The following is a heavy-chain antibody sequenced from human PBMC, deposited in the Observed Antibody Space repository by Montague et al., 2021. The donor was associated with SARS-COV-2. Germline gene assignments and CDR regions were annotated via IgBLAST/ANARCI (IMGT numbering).Heavy chain of an antibody. CDR1: GGSISSGGYY. Sequence: TLSLTCTVSGGSISSGGYYWSWIRQHPGKGLEWIGYIYYSGSTYYNPSLKSRVTISVDTSKNQFSLKLSSVTAADTAVYYCARSQDCSTTSCHFDYWGQGTLVTVSS. V-gene: IGHV4-31*03. J-gene: IGHJ4*02. CDR3: ARSQDCSTTSCHFDY. CDR2: IYYSGST. D-gene: IGHD2-2*01.